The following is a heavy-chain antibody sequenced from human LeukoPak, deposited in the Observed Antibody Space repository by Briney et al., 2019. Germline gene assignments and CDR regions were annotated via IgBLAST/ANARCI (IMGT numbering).Heavy chain of an antibody. CDR1: VFTFSSYG. V-gene: IGHV3-48*04. J-gene: IGHJ3*02. CDR2: ISSSDSTI. D-gene: IGHD5-18*01. CDR3: ARGYTRSQGTFDI. Sequence: GGSLRLSCAASVFTFSSYGMQWVRQAPGKGLEGVSYISSSDSTIYYADTVKGRFNISRDNAKNSLYLQINSLRAEDTAVYYCARGYTRSQGTFDIWGQGTMVTVSS.